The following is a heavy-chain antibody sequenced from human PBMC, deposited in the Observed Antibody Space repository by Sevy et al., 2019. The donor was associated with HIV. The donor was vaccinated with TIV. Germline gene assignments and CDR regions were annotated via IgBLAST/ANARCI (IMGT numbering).Heavy chain of an antibody. CDR2: IFYSGTT. CDR3: ARTQSAKTEGDSSDCLYSGDSYFDS. CDR1: GGSISATSYY. V-gene: IGHV4-39*01. J-gene: IGHJ4*02. Sequence: SESLSLTCTVSGGSISATSYYWGWIRQPPGKGLEWIATIFYSGTTYYRPSLKSRVAISVDTSKNQFSLRLSSVTATDTAIYFCARTQSAKTEGDSSDCLYSGDSYFDSWGQGTLVTVSS. D-gene: IGHD3-22*01.